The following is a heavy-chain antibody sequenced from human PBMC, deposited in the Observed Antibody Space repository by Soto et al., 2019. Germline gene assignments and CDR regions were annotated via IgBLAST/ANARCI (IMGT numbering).Heavy chain of an antibody. CDR1: GYIFVNFG. Sequence: QVQLVQSGDEVKKPGASVKVSCKASGYIFVNFGITWVRQAPRQGLEWMGWISPYTGNTHSASKVQGRLTMTTDTSTSTAYMDLGSLTSDDTAVYYCVMVDNYVTPTPQDVWGQGTTVTVSS. D-gene: IGHD3-16*01. J-gene: IGHJ6*02. CDR2: ISPYTGNT. V-gene: IGHV1-18*01. CDR3: VMVDNYVTPTPQDV.